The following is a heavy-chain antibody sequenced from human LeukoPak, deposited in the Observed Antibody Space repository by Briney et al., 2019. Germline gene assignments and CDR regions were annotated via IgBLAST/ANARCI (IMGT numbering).Heavy chain of an antibody. CDR3: AKPSEERRYFDWSAD. CDR2: ISYDGSNK. Sequence: GALRLSCAASGFTFSSYGMHWVRQAPGKGLEWVAVISYDGSNKYYADSVKGRFTISRDNSKNTLYLQMNSLRTEDTAVYYCAKPSEERRYFDWSADWGQGTLVTVSS. D-gene: IGHD3-9*01. V-gene: IGHV3-30*18. J-gene: IGHJ4*02. CDR1: GFTFSSYG.